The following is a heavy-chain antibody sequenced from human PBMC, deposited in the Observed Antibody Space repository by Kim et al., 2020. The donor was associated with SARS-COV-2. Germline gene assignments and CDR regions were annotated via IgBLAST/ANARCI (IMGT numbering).Heavy chain of an antibody. J-gene: IGHJ6*02. Sequence: SETLSLTCAVYGGSFSGYYWSWIRQPPGKGLEWIGEINHSGSTNYNPSPKSRVTISVDTSKNQFSLKLSSVPAADTAGYYCAGGPRGYSGYDWGLGDYYGMDVGGQGTTVTVSS. CDR1: GGSFSGYY. CDR3: AGGPRGYSGYDWGLGDYYGMDV. D-gene: IGHD5-12*01. V-gene: IGHV4-34*01. CDR2: INHSGST.